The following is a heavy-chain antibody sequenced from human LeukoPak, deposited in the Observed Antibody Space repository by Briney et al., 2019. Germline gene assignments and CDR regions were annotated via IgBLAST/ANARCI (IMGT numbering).Heavy chain of an antibody. V-gene: IGHV1-18*01. CDR1: GYTFTSYG. CDR3: ARDRLTIFGVVITHRYYYGMDV. Sequence: ASVKVSCKASGYTFTSYGISWVRQAPGQGLEWMGWISAYNGNTNYAQKLQGRVTMTTDTSTSTAYMELRSLRSDDTAVYYCARDRLTIFGVVITHRYYYGMDVWGQGTTVTVSS. J-gene: IGHJ6*02. CDR2: ISAYNGNT. D-gene: IGHD3-3*01.